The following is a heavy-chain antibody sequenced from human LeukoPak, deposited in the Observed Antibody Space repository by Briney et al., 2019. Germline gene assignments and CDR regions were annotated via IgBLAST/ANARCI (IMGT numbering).Heavy chain of an antibody. CDR3: ARTNRSGCNSDFDH. CDR1: GGSISSYY. Sequence: SETLSLTCTVSGGSISSYYWSCIRQPPGKGLEWIGYISYSGSTNFNPSLKSRVNMSVDTSKNQFSLKLSSVTAADTAVYYCARTNRSGCNSDFDHWGQGTLVTVYS. CDR2: ISYSGST. V-gene: IGHV4-59*08. D-gene: IGHD6-19*01. J-gene: IGHJ4*03.